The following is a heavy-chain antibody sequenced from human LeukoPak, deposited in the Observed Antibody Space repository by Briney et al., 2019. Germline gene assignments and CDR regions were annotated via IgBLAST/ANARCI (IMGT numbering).Heavy chain of an antibody. J-gene: IGHJ4*02. D-gene: IGHD5-18*01. V-gene: IGHV4-59*01. Sequence: SETLSLTCTVSGGSISSYYWSWIREPPGKGLEWIGYIYYSGSPTYNPSLKSRVTISVDTSKNQFSLKLSSVTAADTAVYYRAREGYSYGLDYWGQGTLVTVSS. CDR1: GGSISSYY. CDR3: AREGYSYGLDY. CDR2: IYYSGSP.